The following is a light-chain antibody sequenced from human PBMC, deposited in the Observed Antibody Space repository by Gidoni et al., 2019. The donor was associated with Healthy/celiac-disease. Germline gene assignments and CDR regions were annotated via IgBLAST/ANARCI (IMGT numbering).Light chain of an antibody. CDR2: DAS. V-gene: IGKV3D-20*01. Sequence: EIVLTQSPATLSLSPGERATLSCGASQSVSSSYLAWYQQKPGLAPRLLIYDASSRATGIPDRFSCSGSGTDFTLTISRLEPEDFAVYYCQQYGSSPQTFGQGTKVEIK. J-gene: IGKJ1*01. CDR1: QSVSSSY. CDR3: QQYGSSPQT.